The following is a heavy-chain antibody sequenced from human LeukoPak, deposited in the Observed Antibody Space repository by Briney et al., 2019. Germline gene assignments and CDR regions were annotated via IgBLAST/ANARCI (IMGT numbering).Heavy chain of an antibody. CDR1: GFTFRSYE. V-gene: IGHV3-7*01. CDR2: IKQDANKK. Sequence: PGGSLRLSCEDSGFTFRSYEMNWARQARGRWLEWVANIKQDANKKYYVDSVKGRVTISRDNAKNSLYLQMNSLRAEDTALYYCARDDIAASQYYMNVWSKGTTVTVYS. J-gene: IGHJ6*03. CDR3: ARDDIAASQYYMNV. D-gene: IGHD6-6*01.